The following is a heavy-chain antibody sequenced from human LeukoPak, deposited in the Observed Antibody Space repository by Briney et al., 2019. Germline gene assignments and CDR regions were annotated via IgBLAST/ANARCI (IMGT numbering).Heavy chain of an antibody. Sequence: SVKVSCKASGGTFMSYAMSWVRQARGQGVEWMGRIIPIFGIANYAQKFQGRVTITADKSTSTAYMELSSLRSEDTAVYYCARGGPAPGFDYWGQGTLVTVSS. CDR1: GGTFMSYA. CDR3: ARGGPAPGFDY. V-gene: IGHV1-69*17. J-gene: IGHJ4*02. D-gene: IGHD2-2*01. CDR2: IIPIFGIA.